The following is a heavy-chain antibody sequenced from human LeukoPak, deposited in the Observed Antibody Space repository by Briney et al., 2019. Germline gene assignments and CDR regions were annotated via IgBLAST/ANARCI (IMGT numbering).Heavy chain of an antibody. CDR3: TRDQTPYY. CDR2: IRSKVYGGTP. J-gene: IGHJ4*02. CDR1: GGSISSYY. Sequence: LSLTCTVSGGSISSYYWSWLRQPPGKGLEWVGFIRSKVYGGTPEYAASVKGRFTISRDDSKGIAYLQMNSLKTEDTAVYYCTRDQTPYYWGQGTLVTVSS. V-gene: IGHV3-49*03.